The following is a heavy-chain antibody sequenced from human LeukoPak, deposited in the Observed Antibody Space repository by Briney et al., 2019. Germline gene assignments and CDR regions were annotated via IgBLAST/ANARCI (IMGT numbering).Heavy chain of an antibody. D-gene: IGHD5-24*01. CDR3: AKDLQLHY. CDR2: ISPAGGTT. J-gene: IGHJ4*02. Sequence: GGSLRLSCAVSGFTFSSEAMGWVRQLPGGGLEWVSTISPAGGTTYYAESMKGRFTISRDNSKSTLYLQMNSLRVEDTAVYYCAKDLQLHYWGQGALVTVSS. V-gene: IGHV3-23*01. CDR1: GFTFSSEA.